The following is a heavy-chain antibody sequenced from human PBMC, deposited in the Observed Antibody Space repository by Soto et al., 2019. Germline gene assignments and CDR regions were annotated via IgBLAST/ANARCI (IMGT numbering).Heavy chain of an antibody. Sequence: PSETLSLTCGVYGGSFSGYSWSWIRQPPGKGLEWIGESNHSGSTNYNPSLKSRVTISVDTSKNQFSLKLSSVTAADTAVYYCARVVPPPNRNWGMWSGAFDIWGQGTRVTVSS. CDR3: ARVVPPPNRNWGMWSGAFDI. J-gene: IGHJ3*02. V-gene: IGHV4-34*01. D-gene: IGHD7-27*01. CDR2: SNHSGST. CDR1: GGSFSGYS.